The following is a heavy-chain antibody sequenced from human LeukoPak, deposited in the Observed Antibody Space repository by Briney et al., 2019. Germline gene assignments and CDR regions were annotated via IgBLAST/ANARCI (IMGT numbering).Heavy chain of an antibody. J-gene: IGHJ5*02. CDR3: ARDYSGQWEQLTGWWIDP. CDR2: INPSGDFR. V-gene: IGHV1-46*01. CDR1: GYIFGTHW. Sequence: ASVNVSCTPSGYIFGTHWMHWVRQAPGQGLEWMAVINPSGDFRSYAQRFQGRVTVTRDMSTRTVYMELSDLRPEDTALYYCARDYSGQWEQLTGWWIDPWGQGTLVIVSS. D-gene: IGHD1-26*01.